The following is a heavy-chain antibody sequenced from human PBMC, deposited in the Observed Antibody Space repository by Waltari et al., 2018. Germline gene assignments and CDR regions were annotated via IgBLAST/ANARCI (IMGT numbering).Heavy chain of an antibody. Sequence: QVQLVQSGAEVKKPGASVKVSCTTSGYTFTGSYMYWVRQAPGTGLEWMGWINPYSGGTAYAQKFQGRVTLTRDTSISTAYMELNRLISDDSAMYYCATAPDAFQIINWGQGTLVTVSS. CDR2: INPYSGGT. D-gene: IGHD2-2*01. CDR1: GYTFTGSY. V-gene: IGHV1-2*02. CDR3: ATAPDAFQIIN. J-gene: IGHJ4*02.